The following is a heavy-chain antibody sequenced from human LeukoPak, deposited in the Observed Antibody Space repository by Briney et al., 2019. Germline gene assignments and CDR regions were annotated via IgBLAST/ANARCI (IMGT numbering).Heavy chain of an antibody. D-gene: IGHD1-26*01. J-gene: IGHJ5*01. CDR1: GGYISTDY. CDR2: VYYTGST. Sequence: LSETLSLTCTVSGGYISTDYWSWIRQPPGKGLEWIGYVYYTGSTNYNPSLKSRVTISVDTSKNQFSLKLGSVTAADTAVFYCARTVGARTFYSDSWGHGTLVTVSS. V-gene: IGHV4-59*01. CDR3: ARTVGARTFYSDS.